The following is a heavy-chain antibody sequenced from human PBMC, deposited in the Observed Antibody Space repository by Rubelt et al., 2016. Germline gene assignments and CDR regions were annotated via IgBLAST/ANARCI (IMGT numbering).Heavy chain of an antibody. D-gene: IGHD5-12*01. CDR1: GGSVSSGSYY. CDR2: IYYSGST. Sequence: PSETLSLTCTVSGGSVSSGSYYWSWIRQPPGKGLEWIGYIYYSGSTNYNPSLKSRVTISVDTSKNQFSLKLSSVTAADTAVYYCAREQAEWLRLPDYYYGMDVWGQGTTVTVSS. CDR3: AREQAEWLRLPDYYYGMDV. J-gene: IGHJ6*02. V-gene: IGHV4-61*01.